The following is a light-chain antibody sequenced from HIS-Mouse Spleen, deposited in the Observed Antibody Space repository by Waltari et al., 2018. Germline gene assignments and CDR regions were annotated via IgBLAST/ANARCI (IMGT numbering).Light chain of an antibody. CDR2: EVS. V-gene: IGLV2-8*01. Sequence: QSALTQPPSASGSPGQSVTISCTGTSSDVGGYNYVSWYQQHPGNAPKLMLYEVSKRPSGVPYRFSGSQSGNTASLTVSGLQAEDEAEYYCSSYARSNNLGVFGTGTKVTVL. J-gene: IGLJ1*01. CDR3: SSYARSNNLGV. CDR1: SSDVGGYNY.